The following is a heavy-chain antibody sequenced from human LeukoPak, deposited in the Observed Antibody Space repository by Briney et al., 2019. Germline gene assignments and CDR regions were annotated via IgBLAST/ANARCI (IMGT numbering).Heavy chain of an antibody. V-gene: IGHV3-74*01. CDR3: TRDASPGYFDL. D-gene: IGHD2-15*01. Sequence: GGSLRLSCAASGFTFSSYWMSWVRQAPGKGLAWVSRITNDGSATDYADSVKGRFTISRDNAENTLYLHMNSLTDEDTAVYYCTRDASPGYFDLWGRGTLVTVSS. CDR1: GFTFSSYW. J-gene: IGHJ2*01. CDR2: ITNDGSAT.